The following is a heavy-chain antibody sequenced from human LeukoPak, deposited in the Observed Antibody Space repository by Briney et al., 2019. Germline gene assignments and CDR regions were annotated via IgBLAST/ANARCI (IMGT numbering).Heavy chain of an antibody. CDR2: ISAYNGNT. CDR1: GYTFTSYG. CDR3: AREEKQLWPYYYYGMAV. Sequence: ASVKVSCKASGYTFTSYGISWVRQAPGQGLEWMGWISAYNGNTNYAQKLQGRVTMTTDTSTSTAYMELRSLRSDDTAVYYCAREEKQLWPYYYYGMAVWGQGTTVTVSS. J-gene: IGHJ6*02. V-gene: IGHV1-18*01. D-gene: IGHD5-18*01.